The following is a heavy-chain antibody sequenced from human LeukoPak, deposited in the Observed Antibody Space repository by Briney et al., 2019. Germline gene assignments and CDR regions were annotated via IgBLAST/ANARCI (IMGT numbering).Heavy chain of an antibody. CDR2: TNNDGSST. CDR1: GFTFSNYW. V-gene: IGHV3-74*01. D-gene: IGHD3-10*02. J-gene: IGHJ4*02. CDR3: TRSVFPYYFDC. Sequence: GGSLRLSCLAEGFTFSNYWIHWVRQAPGKGLVWVSRTNNDGSSTTYADFVKGRFTSSRANAKNTLYLQMDSLRAEDTAVYYCTRSVFPYYFDCWGQGTLVTVSS.